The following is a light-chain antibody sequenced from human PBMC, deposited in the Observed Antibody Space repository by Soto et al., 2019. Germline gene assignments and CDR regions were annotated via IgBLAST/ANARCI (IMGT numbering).Light chain of an antibody. CDR1: QSVSSKY. CDR2: GTS. V-gene: IGKV3-20*01. Sequence: DSMLTQSPRTLSLSPEERDTLSCRASQSVSSKYLAWYQQKPGQAPRVLIYGTSIRASGVPERFSGGGSGTDFTLTITRLEPEDFAVYYCQQYGSSLFTFGPGTKVDI. J-gene: IGKJ3*01. CDR3: QQYGSSLFT.